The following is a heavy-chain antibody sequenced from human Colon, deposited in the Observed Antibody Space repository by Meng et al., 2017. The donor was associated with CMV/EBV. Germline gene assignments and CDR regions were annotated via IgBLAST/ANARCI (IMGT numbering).Heavy chain of an antibody. D-gene: IGHD3-3*01. CDR1: GGSISSTNYY. V-gene: IGHV4-39*01. Sequence: SETLSLTCTVSGGSISSTNYYWGWIRQPPGKGLEWIGSIYYSGSTYDNPSLRSRVTMSVDTSKNQFSLRLSSVTAADTAVYYCASRDRRYLAWLFAYWGQGILVTVSS. CDR3: ASRDRRYLAWLFAY. CDR2: IYYSGST. J-gene: IGHJ4*02.